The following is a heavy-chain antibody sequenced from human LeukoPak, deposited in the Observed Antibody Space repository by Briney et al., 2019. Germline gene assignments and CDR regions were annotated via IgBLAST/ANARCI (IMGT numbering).Heavy chain of an antibody. J-gene: IGHJ4*02. Sequence: PSQTLSLTCTVSGGSISSGSYYWSWIRQPAGKGLEWIGRIYTSGSTNYNPSLKSRVTISVDTSKKQFSLKLSSVTAADTAVYDCATELYYDILTGYVDDYWGQGSLVTVSS. D-gene: IGHD3-9*01. V-gene: IGHV4-61*02. CDR2: IYTSGST. CDR1: GGSISSGSYY. CDR3: ATELYYDILTGYVDDY.